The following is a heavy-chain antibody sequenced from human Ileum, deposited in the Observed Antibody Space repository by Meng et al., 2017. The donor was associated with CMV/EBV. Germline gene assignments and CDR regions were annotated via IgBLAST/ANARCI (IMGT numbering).Heavy chain of an antibody. CDR2: IKEDGSEK. CDR3: ARSIFGRFDP. CDR1: GFTFSSYW. J-gene: IGHJ5*02. Sequence: GESLKISCAASGFTFSSYWMTWFRQGPGRGLEWVANIKEDGSEKYYVDSVKGRFIISRDNAKNSLYLQMNSLRAEDTAVYYCARSIFGRFDPWGQGTLVTVSS. V-gene: IGHV3-7*01. D-gene: IGHD3-3*01.